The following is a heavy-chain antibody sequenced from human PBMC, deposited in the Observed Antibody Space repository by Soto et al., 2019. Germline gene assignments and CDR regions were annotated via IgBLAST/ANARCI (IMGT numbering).Heavy chain of an antibody. Sequence: GGSLRLSCAASGFTVSSNYMSWVRQAPGKGLEWVSIIYSGGSTYYADSVKGRFTISRDNSKNTLYLQMNSLRAEDTAVYYCARRPSGYYYYYMDVWGKGTTVTVSS. CDR2: IYSGGST. CDR1: GFTVSSNY. J-gene: IGHJ6*03. V-gene: IGHV3-66*01. CDR3: ARRPSGYYYYYMDV.